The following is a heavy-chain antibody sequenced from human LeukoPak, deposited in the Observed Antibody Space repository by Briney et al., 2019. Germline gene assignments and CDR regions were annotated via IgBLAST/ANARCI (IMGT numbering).Heavy chain of an antibody. J-gene: IGHJ4*02. CDR2: INPNSGAT. V-gene: IGHV1-2*06. Sequence: ASVKVSCKASGYSFTAFDIHSVPQAPGHRLKWWGRINPNSGATDYAQKFRAGVTLTSDTTTNTVYMELSSLRSDDTAVYYCARDGSHWSSFHYWGQGTLVIVSS. D-gene: IGHD6-19*01. CDR3: ARDGSHWSSFHY. CDR1: GYSFTAFD.